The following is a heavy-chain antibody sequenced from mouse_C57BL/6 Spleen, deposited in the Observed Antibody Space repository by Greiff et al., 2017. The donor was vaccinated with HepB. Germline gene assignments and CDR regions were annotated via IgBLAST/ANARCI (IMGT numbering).Heavy chain of an antibody. CDR3: GRPRVRAQYYFDY. J-gene: IGHJ2*01. CDR1: GFTFSDYG. V-gene: IGHV5-17*01. CDR2: ISSGSSTI. D-gene: IGHD2-14*01. Sequence: EVQLVESGGGLVKPGGSLKLSCAASGFTFSDYGMHWVRQAPEKGLEWVAYISSGSSTIYYADTVKGRFTISRDNATNTLFLQMSRRRSEDTAMYYWGRPRVRAQYYFDYWGQGTTLTVSS.